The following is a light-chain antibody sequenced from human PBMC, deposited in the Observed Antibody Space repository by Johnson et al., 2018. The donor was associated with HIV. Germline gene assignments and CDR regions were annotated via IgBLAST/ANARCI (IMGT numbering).Light chain of an antibody. CDR2: ENN. CDR3: GTWDSSLTAV. V-gene: IGLV1-51*02. CDR1: SSNIGNNY. Sequence: QSVLTQPPSVSAAPGQKVTISCSGSSSNIGNNYVSWYQQLPGTAPKLLIYENNKRPSGIPDRFYGSKSGTSDTLGITGLQTGDEADYYCGTWDSSLTAVFGTGTKVTVL. J-gene: IGLJ1*01.